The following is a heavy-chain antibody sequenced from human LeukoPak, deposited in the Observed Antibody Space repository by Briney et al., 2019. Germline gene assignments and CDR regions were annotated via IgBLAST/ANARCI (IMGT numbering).Heavy chain of an antibody. V-gene: IGHV1-18*01. D-gene: IGHD3-10*01. J-gene: IGHJ4*02. CDR2: ISAYNGNT. CDR1: GYTFTSYG. Sequence: ASVKVSCKASGYTFTSYGISWVRQAPGQGLEWMGWISAYNGNTNYSQKLQGRVTMTTDTSTSTAYMEMRSLRSDDTAVYYCARTYYYGSGSSYWGQGTLVTVSS. CDR3: ARTYYYGSGSSY.